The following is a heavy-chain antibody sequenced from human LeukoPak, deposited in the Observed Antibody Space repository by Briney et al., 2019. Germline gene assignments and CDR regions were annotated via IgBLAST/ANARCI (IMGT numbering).Heavy chain of an antibody. V-gene: IGHV4-59*01. CDR1: GGSISSYY. CDR2: IYYSGST. CDR3: ARFVGSWSLAYYFDY. J-gene: IGHJ4*02. Sequence: PSETLSLTCTVSGGSISSYYWSRIRQPPGKGLEWIGYIYYSGSTNYNPSLKSRVTISVDTSKNQFSLKLSSVAAADTAVYYCARFVGSWSLAYYFDYWGQGTLVTVSS. D-gene: IGHD6-13*01.